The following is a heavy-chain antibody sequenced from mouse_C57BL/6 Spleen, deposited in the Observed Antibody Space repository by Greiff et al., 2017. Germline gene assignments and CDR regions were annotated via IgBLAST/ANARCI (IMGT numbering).Heavy chain of an antibody. J-gene: IGHJ2*01. Sequence: QVQLQQPGAELVKPGASVKLSCKASGYTFTSYWMHWVKQRPGQGLEWIGMIHPNSGSTNYNEKFKSKATLTVDKSSSTAYMQLSSLTSEDSAVYYCARRGTYYCGSSYFGCWGQGATLTVSS. CDR2: IHPNSGST. CDR3: ARRGTYYCGSSYFGC. CDR1: GYTFTSYW. D-gene: IGHD1-1*01. V-gene: IGHV1-64*01.